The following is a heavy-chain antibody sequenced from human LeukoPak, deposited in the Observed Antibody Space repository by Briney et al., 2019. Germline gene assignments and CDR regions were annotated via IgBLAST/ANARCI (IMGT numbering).Heavy chain of an antibody. V-gene: IGHV3-53*01. CDR3: ARRAGAYSHPYDY. D-gene: IGHD4/OR15-4a*01. CDR1: GFTVSSNS. CDR2: IYSDNT. Sequence: GGSLRLSCTASGFTVSSNSMSWVRQAPGKGLEWVSFIYSDNTHYSYSVTGRFPISRDNSKDTLYLQMNSLRAEDTAVYYCARRAGAYSHPYDYWGQGTLVTVSS. J-gene: IGHJ4*02.